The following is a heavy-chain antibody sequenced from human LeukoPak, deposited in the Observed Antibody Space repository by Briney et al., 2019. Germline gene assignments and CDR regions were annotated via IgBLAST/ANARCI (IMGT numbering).Heavy chain of an antibody. V-gene: IGHV4-39*07. J-gene: IGHJ6*03. CDR3: ARGLGGYYYYYMDV. D-gene: IGHD3-16*01. CDR1: GGSISSSSYY. CDR2: IYYSGST. Sequence: SETLSLTCTVSGGSISSSSYYWGWIRQPPGKGLEWIGSIYYSGSTYYNPSLKSRVTISVDTSKNQFSLKLSSVTAADTAVYYCARGLGGYYYYYMDVWGKGTTVTVSS.